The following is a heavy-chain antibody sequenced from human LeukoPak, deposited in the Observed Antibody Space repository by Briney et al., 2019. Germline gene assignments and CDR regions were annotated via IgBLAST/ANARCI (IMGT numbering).Heavy chain of an antibody. CDR3: ARDQLVAATIRGYFDY. J-gene: IGHJ4*02. D-gene: IGHD2-15*01. CDR1: GFTFSSYG. CDR2: IWYDGSNK. Sequence: QPGRSPRLSCAASGFTFSSYGMHWVRQAPGKGLEWVAVIWYDGSNKYYADSVKGRFTISRDNSKNTLYLQMNSLRAEDTAVYYCARDQLVAATIRGYFDYWGQGTLVTVSS. V-gene: IGHV3-33*01.